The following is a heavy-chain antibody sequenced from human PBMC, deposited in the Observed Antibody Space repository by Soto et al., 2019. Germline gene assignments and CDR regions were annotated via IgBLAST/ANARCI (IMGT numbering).Heavy chain of an antibody. V-gene: IGHV1-3*04. CDR2: INTVNGDT. Sequence: ASVKVSCKASGYIFTNYAIHWVRQAPGQGVEYMGWINTVNGDTKYSENFQGRVTITSDTSATTAYMELSGLGSEDTAVYFCARGLRGARYSDLWGRGTRVTGSS. D-gene: IGHD4-17*01. J-gene: IGHJ2*01. CDR1: GYIFTNYA. CDR3: ARGLRGARYSDL.